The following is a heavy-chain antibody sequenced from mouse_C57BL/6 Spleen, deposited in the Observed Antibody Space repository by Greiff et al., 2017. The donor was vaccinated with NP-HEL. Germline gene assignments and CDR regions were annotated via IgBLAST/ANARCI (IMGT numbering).Heavy chain of an antibody. V-gene: IGHV1-82*01. CDR3: ANDGYEAWFAY. CDR2: IYPGDGDT. J-gene: IGHJ3*01. CDR1: GYAFSSSW. D-gene: IGHD2-2*01. Sequence: VQLQQSGPELVKPGASVKISCKASGYAFSSSWMNWVKQRPGKGLEWIGRIYPGDGDTNYNGKFKGKATLTADQSSSTADMQLSSLTSEDSAVYFCANDGYEAWFAYWGQGTLVTVSA.